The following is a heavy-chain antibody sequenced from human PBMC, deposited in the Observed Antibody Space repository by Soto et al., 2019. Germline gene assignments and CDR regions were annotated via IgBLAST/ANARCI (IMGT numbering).Heavy chain of an antibody. V-gene: IGHV3-74*01. D-gene: IGHD4-17*01. CDR2: IKGDEITT. CDR1: GFTVSTKY. Sequence: GGSLRLSCAASGFTVSTKYMSWVRQAPGKGLVWVSRIKGDEITTNYADSVKGRYTISRDNAKNTVFLQMHSLRAEDTALYYCARGLYGAYGQDFWGQGILVTVSS. CDR3: ARGLYGAYGQDF. J-gene: IGHJ4*02.